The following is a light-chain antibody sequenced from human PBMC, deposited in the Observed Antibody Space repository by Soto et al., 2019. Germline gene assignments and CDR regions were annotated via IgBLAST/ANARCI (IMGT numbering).Light chain of an antibody. CDR2: WAS. CDR1: QSVLYSSNNKNY. J-gene: IGKJ5*01. CDR3: QRYCSTPIT. Sequence: DIVMTQSPDSLAVSLGERATINCKSSQSVLYSSNNKNYLAWYQQKRGQPPKLLIYWASTRESGVPDRFSGSGSRLDFSLSICILQAEDVAVYCCQRYCSTPITYGQGKRFEIK. V-gene: IGKV4-1*01.